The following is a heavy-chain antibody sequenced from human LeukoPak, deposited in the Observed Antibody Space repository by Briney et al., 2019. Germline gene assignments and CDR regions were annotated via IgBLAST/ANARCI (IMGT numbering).Heavy chain of an antibody. D-gene: IGHD6-13*01. J-gene: IGHJ4*02. CDR3: AKEMYTSSWYWFDY. CDR1: GGSISSYY. Sequence: SETLSLTCTVSGGSISSYYWSWVRQPPGKGLEWIGYIYYSGSTNYNPSLKSRVTISVDTSKNQFSLKLSSVTAADTAVYYFAKEMYTSSWYWFDYWGEGPLVTVSS. V-gene: IGHV4-59*12. CDR2: IYYSGST.